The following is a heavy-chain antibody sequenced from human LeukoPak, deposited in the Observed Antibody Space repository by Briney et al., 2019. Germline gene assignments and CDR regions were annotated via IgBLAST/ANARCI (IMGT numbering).Heavy chain of an antibody. V-gene: IGHV4-59*08. D-gene: IGHD4-23*01. CDR3: ASYYGGTSEDAFDI. CDR2: IYYSGST. J-gene: IGHJ3*02. Sequence: SETLSLTCTVSGGSISSYYWSWIWEPPGKGLEWIGYIYYSGSTNYNPSLKSRVTISVDTSKNQFSLKLSSVTAADTAVYYCASYYGGTSEDAFDIWGQGTMVTVSS. CDR1: GGSISSYY.